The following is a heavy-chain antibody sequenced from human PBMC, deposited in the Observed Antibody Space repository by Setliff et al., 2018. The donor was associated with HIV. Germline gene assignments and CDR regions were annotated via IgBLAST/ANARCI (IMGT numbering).Heavy chain of an antibody. CDR2: INPGGGST. V-gene: IGHV1-46*01. Sequence: ASVKVSCKASGYTFTSHYMHWVRQAPGQGLEWMGVINPGGGSTTYAQKFQGRVTMTRDTSTSTVYMELSSLRSQDTAMYYCARGWGGQDSYYSGMDVWGQGTTVTVSS. J-gene: IGHJ6*02. D-gene: IGHD3-16*01. CDR1: GYTFTSHY. CDR3: ARGWGGQDSYYSGMDV.